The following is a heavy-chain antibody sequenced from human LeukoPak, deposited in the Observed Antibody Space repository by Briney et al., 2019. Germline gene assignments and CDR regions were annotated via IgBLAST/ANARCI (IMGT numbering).Heavy chain of an antibody. CDR2: INPNSGGT. J-gene: IGHJ4*02. CDR1: GYTFTGYY. Sequence: ASVKVSCKASGYTFTGYYIHWVRQAPGQGLEWMGRINPNSGGTNYAQTFQGRVTMTRDTSISTAYMELSRLRSDDTAVYYCAREGSGWYFDYWGQETLVTVSS. V-gene: IGHV1-2*06. CDR3: AREGSGWYFDY. D-gene: IGHD6-19*01.